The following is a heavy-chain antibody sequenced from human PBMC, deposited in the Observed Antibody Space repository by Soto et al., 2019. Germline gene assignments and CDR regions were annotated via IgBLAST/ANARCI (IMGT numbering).Heavy chain of an antibody. J-gene: IGHJ4*02. V-gene: IGHV3-15*07. CDR2: IKRKTDGGTT. CDR1: GFTFSNAW. D-gene: IGHD6-6*01. CDR3: TGLVDY. Sequence: EVQLVESGGGLVKPGGSLRLSCAASGFTFSNAWMNWVRQAPGKGLEWVGRIKRKTDGGTTDYAAPVKGRFTISRDDSKNTLYLQMNSLKTEDTAVYYCTGLVDYWGQGTLVTVSS.